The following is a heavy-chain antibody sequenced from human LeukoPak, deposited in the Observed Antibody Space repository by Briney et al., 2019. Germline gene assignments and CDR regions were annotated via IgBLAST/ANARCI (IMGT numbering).Heavy chain of an antibody. V-gene: IGHV3-23*01. Sequence: GGSLRLSCATSGFTFSSYAMNWVRQAPGKGLEWVAGISSGDRTFHAESVKGRFTISRDKSKDTLYLQMNSLRAEDTAVYYCAKDATASPYFHWFDNWGQGTQVIVSS. J-gene: IGHJ4*02. D-gene: IGHD3-9*01. CDR2: ISSGDRT. CDR1: GFTFSSYA. CDR3: AKDATASPYFHWFDN.